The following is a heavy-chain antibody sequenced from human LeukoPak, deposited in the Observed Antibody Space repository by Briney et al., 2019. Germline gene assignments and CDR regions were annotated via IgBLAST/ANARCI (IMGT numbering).Heavy chain of an antibody. CDR1: GGSISSYY. CDR3: ARGLGYYDILTGYPYFDY. Sequence: PSETLSLTCTVSGGSISSYYWSWIRQPPGKGLEWIGYIYYSGSTYYNPSLKSRVTISVDTSKNQFSLKLSSVTAADTAVYYCARGLGYYDILTGYPYFDYWGQGTLVTVSS. J-gene: IGHJ4*02. D-gene: IGHD3-9*01. V-gene: IGHV4-59*12. CDR2: IYYSGST.